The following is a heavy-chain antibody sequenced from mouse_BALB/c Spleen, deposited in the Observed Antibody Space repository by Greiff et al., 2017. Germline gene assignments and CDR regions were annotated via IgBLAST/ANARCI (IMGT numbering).Heavy chain of an antibody. CDR3: ARDTIGFAY. Sequence: EVQGVESGGGLVKPGGSLKLSCAASGFTFSDYYMYWVRQTPEKRLEWVATISDGGSYTYYPDSVKGRFTISRDNAKNNLYLQMSSLKSEDTAMYYCARDTIGFAYWGQGTLVTVSA. CDR2: ISDGGSYT. D-gene: IGHD2-14*01. V-gene: IGHV5-4*02. CDR1: GFTFSDYY. J-gene: IGHJ3*01.